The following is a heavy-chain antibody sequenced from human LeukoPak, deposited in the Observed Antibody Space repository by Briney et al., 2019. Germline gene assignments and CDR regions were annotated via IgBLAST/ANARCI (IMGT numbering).Heavy chain of an antibody. V-gene: IGHV4-34*01. CDR1: GGSFSGYY. J-gene: IGHJ3*02. Sequence: SETLSLTCAVYGGSFSGYYWSWIRQPPGKGLEWIGEINHSGSTNYNPFLKSRVTISVDTSKNQFSLKLSSVTAADTAVYYCARAGPRVTMIVVVIQKWRAFDIWGQGTMVTVSS. CDR3: ARAGPRVTMIVVVIQKWRAFDI. D-gene: IGHD3-22*01. CDR2: INHSGST.